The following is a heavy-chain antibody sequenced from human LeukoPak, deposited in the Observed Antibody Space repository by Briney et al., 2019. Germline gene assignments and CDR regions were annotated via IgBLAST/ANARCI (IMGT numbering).Heavy chain of an antibody. J-gene: IGHJ6*02. CDR1: GGSFSGYY. CDR2: IYYSGST. D-gene: IGHD3-10*01. V-gene: IGHV4-59*01. CDR3: ARGGASNYYGSGTTHYYYYYGMDV. Sequence: SETLSLTCAVYGGSFSGYYWSWIRQPPGKGLEWIGYIYYSGSTNYNPSLKSRVTISVDTSKNQFSLKLSSVTAADTAVYYCARGGASNYYGSGTTHYYYYYGMDVWGQGTTVTVSS.